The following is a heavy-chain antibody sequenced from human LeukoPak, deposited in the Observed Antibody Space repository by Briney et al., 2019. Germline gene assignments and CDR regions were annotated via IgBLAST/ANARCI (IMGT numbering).Heavy chain of an antibody. CDR2: IYHSGST. CDR3: ARGGSYPDFDY. V-gene: IGHV4-39*07. J-gene: IGHJ4*02. D-gene: IGHD1-26*01. Sequence: PSETLSLTCTVSGGSISSSSYYWGWIRQPPGKGLEWIGSIYHSGSTYYNPSLKSRVTISVDRSKNQFSLKLSSVTAADTAVYYCARGGSYPDFDYWGQGTLVTVSS. CDR1: GGSISSSSYY.